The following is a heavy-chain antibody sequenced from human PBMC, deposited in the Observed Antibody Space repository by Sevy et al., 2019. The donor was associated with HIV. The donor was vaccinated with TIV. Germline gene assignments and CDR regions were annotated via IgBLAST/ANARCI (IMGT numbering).Heavy chain of an antibody. V-gene: IGHV1-2*02. CDR1: GYTFTDYF. J-gene: IGHJ4*02. Sequence: ASVKVSCKASGYTFTDYFVYWIRQAPGQGLEWLGWINPNSGAAFYAQKVQGRVTMTRDTSITTAYMELSSLTSDDTALYYWAREGGVVRKYGIDYWGQGSLVTVSS. D-gene: IGHD3-10*01. CDR2: INPNSGAA. CDR3: AREGGVVRKYGIDY.